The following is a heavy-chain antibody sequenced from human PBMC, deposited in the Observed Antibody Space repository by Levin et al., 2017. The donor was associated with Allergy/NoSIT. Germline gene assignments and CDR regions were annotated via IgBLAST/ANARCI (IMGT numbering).Heavy chain of an antibody. Sequence: GGSLRLSCTASGFTFGDYAMSWFRQAPGKGLEWVGFIRIKAYGGTTEYAASVKGRFTISRDDSKSIAYLQMNSLKTEDTAVYYCTREGYSYGYYFDNWGQGTLVTVSS. CDR1: GFTFGDYA. CDR3: TREGYSYGYYFDN. J-gene: IGHJ4*02. D-gene: IGHD5-18*01. CDR2: IRIKAYGGTT. V-gene: IGHV3-49*03.